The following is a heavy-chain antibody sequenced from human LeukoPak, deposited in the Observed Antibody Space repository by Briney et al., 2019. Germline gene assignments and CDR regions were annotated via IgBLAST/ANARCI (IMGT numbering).Heavy chain of an antibody. CDR2: IQSKTDGGAV. J-gene: IGHJ4*02. CDR3: CTHYQHRDSFDY. V-gene: IGHV3-15*01. Sequence: PGGSLRLSCAASGFTFSNTWMSWVRQAPGKGLEWVGRIQSKTDGGAVDYAAPVKSRFTISRDDSKNTLYLQMNSLKTADTAVYYCCTHYQHRDSFDYGGQGTLVSVSS. CDR1: GFTFSNTW. D-gene: IGHD5-24*01.